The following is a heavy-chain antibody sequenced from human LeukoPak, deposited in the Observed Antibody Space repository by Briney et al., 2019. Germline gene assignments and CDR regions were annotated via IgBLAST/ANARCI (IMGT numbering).Heavy chain of an antibody. V-gene: IGHV3-20*04. CDR3: ARDSGYSSSWYDAFDI. D-gene: IGHD6-13*01. J-gene: IGHJ3*02. CDR1: GFTVSSNY. CDR2: INWNGGST. Sequence: PGGSLRLSCAASGFTVSSNYMTWVSQAPGKGLEWVSGINWNGGSTGYEDSVKGRFTISRDNAKNSLYLQMNSLRAEDTALYYCARDSGYSSSWYDAFDIWGQGIMVTVSS.